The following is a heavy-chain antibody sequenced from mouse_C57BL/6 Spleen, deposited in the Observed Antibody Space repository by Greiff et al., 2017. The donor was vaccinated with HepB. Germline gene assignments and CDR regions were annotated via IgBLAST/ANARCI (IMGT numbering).Heavy chain of an antibody. CDR1: GYTFTSYW. V-gene: IGHV1-72*01. Sequence: VQLQQPGAELVQPGASVKLSCTASGYTFTSYWMHWVKQRPGRGLEWIGRIDPNSGGTKYNEKFKSKATMTVHKPSSTAYMQLSSLTSEESAVYYCAGEGVCYGFADWGQGTLVTVSA. D-gene: IGHD1-1*01. CDR2: IDPNSGGT. J-gene: IGHJ3*01. CDR3: AGEGVCYGFAD.